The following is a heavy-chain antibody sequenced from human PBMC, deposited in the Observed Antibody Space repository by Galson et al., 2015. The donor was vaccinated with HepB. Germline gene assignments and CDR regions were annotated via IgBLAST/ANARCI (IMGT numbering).Heavy chain of an antibody. V-gene: IGHV3-74*01. D-gene: IGHD4/OR15-4a*01. CDR2: IDNDGTGT. CDR1: GFTFNNYW. Sequence: SLRLSCAASGFTFNNYWMHWVRHAPGKGLVWVSRIDNDGTGTDYGDSVKGRFTISRDNAKNPLYLVMSSLRADDTAVYFCARRQCIGASCYLDSWGQGTLVTVSS. CDR3: ARRQCIGASCYLDS. J-gene: IGHJ4*02.